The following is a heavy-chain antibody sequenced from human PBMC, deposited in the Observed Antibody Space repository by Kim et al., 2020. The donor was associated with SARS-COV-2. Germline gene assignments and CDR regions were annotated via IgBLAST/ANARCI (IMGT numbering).Heavy chain of an antibody. CDR3: ARLTMVQGVGDY. J-gene: IGHJ4*02. Sequence: YFNPSLKSRFTISVDTSKNQFSLKLSSVTAADTAVYYCARLTMVQGVGDYWGQGTLVTVSS. V-gene: IGHV4-31*02. D-gene: IGHD3-10*01.